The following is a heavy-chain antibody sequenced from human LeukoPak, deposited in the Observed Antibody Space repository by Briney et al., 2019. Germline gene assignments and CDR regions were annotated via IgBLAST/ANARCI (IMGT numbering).Heavy chain of an antibody. J-gene: IGHJ4*02. CDR2: IQYDGSDI. Sequence: PGGSLRLSCAASGFTFSSYAMSWVRQAPGKGLEWVAFIQYDGSDIFYADSVRGRFTISRDNSKNTLYLQMNSLRAEDTAVYYCAKRCSSTSCYADYWGQGTLVTVSS. D-gene: IGHD2-2*01. CDR3: AKRCSSTSCYADY. CDR1: GFTFSSYA. V-gene: IGHV3-23*03.